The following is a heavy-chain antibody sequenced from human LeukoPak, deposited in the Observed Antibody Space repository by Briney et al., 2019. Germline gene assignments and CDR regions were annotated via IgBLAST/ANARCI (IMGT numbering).Heavy chain of an antibody. CDR3: ARQLGYCDSGSCYFEY. CDR1: GFTFSSYS. CDR2: ISSSSSYI. J-gene: IGHJ4*02. Sequence: GGSLRLSCAASGFTFSSYSMTWVRQAPGKGLEWVSSISSSSSYIYYADSVKGRFTTSRDNSKTTLFLQMNSLRAEDTGVYYCARQLGYCDSGSCYFEYWGQGTLVTVSS. V-gene: IGHV3-21*04. D-gene: IGHD1-1*01.